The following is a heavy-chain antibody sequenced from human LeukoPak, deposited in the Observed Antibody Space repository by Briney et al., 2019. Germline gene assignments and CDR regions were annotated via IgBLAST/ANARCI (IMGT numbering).Heavy chain of an antibody. Sequence: GGSLRLSCAASGFTVSSNYMSWVRQAPGKGLEWVSAISGSGGSTYYADSVKGRFTISRDNSKNTLYLQMNSLRAEDTAVYYCAKTMVRGVIPYYGTDVWGKGTTVTVSS. V-gene: IGHV3-23*01. CDR3: AKTMVRGVIPYYGTDV. J-gene: IGHJ6*04. D-gene: IGHD3-10*01. CDR1: GFTVSSNY. CDR2: ISGSGGST.